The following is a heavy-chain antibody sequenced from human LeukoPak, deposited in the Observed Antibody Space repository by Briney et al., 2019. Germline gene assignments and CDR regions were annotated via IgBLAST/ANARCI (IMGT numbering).Heavy chain of an antibody. CDR3: ARTLRDYGSGTYGVSFFFDY. J-gene: IGHJ4*02. CDR1: GFSLSTSGMC. D-gene: IGHD3-10*01. CDR2: IDWNDDK. Sequence: SGPALVRPTQTLTLTRTFSGFSLSTSGMCVSWIRQPPGKALEWLARIDWNDDKYYSTSLKTRLTISKDTSKNQVVLTMTNMDPVDTATYYCARTLRDYGSGTYGVSFFFDYWGQGTLVAVSS. V-gene: IGHV2-70*11.